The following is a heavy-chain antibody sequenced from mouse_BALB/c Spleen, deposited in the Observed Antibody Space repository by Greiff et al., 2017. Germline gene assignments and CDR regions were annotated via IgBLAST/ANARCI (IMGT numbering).Heavy chain of an antibody. J-gene: IGHJ3*01. CDR3: ARGSTMITTGLFAY. Sequence: EVKLVESGGGLVQPGGSRKLSCAASGFTFSGFGMHWVRQAPEKGLEWVAYISSGSSTIYYADTVKGRFTISRDNPKNTLFLQMTSLRSEDTAMYYCARGSTMITTGLFAYWGQGTLVTVSA. CDR2: ISSGSSTI. CDR1: GFTFSGFG. D-gene: IGHD2-4*01. V-gene: IGHV5-17*02.